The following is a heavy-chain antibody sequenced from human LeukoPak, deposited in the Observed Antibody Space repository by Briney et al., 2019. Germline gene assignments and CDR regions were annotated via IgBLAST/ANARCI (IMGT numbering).Heavy chain of an antibody. J-gene: IGHJ4*02. CDR3: AKDRDGSGSCDY. Sequence: GGSLRLSCAASGFTFSSYAMSWVRQAPGKGLGWVSAISGSGASTYYADSVKGRFTISRDNSKNTLYLQMNSLRAEDTAVYYCAKDRDGSGSCDYWGQGTLVTVSS. CDR1: GFTFSSYA. D-gene: IGHD3-10*01. CDR2: ISGSGAST. V-gene: IGHV3-23*01.